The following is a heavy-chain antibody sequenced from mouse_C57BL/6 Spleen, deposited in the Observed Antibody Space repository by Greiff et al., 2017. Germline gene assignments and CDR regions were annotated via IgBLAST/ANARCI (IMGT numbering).Heavy chain of an antibody. CDR2: IDPSDSET. CDR3: ARYPPMVTTGARDY. D-gene: IGHD2-2*01. Sequence: QVQLQQPGAELVRPGSSVKLSCKASGYTFTSYWMHWVKQRPIQGLEWIGNIDPSDSETHYNQKFKDKATLTVDKSSSTAYMQLSSLTSEDSAVYYCARYPPMVTTGARDYWGQGTSLTVSS. CDR1: GYTFTSYW. V-gene: IGHV1-52*01. J-gene: IGHJ4*01.